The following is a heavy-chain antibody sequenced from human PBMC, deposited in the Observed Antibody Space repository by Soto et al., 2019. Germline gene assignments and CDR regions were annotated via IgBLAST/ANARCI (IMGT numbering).Heavy chain of an antibody. CDR1: GFTVSSNY. CDR2: IYSGGST. Sequence: HPGGSLRLSCAASGFTVSSNYMSWVRQAPGKGLEWVSVIYSGGSTYYADSVKGRFTISRDNSKNTLYLQMNSLRAEDTAVYYCARVLGFYYYGMDVWGQGTTVTVSS. CDR3: ARVLGFYYYGMDV. V-gene: IGHV3-53*01. J-gene: IGHJ6*02. D-gene: IGHD3-16*01.